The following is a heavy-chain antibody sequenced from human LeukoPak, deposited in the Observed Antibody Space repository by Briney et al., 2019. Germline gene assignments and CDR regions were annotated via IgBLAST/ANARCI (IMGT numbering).Heavy chain of an antibody. V-gene: IGHV1-69*13. CDR2: IIPIFGTG. CDR3: AKGHDDFRQFDY. CDR1: GGTFANYA. Sequence: SVKVSCKASGGTFANYAISWVRKAPGQGLEWMGGIIPIFGTGDSAQKFQGRLTITADESTRTTYMELSSLRPEDTAVYYCAKGHDDFRQFDYWGQGTLITVSS. D-gene: IGHD3-3*01. J-gene: IGHJ4*02.